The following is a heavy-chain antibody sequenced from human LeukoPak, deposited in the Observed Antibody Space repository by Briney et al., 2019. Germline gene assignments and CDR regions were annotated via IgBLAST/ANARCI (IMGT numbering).Heavy chain of an antibody. CDR2: IYTSGST. D-gene: IGHD3-22*01. CDR3: ARVPSGPYYPVYYYGLDL. Sequence: SETLSLTCSVSGGSISSFYWSWIRQPANKRLEWIGRIYTSGSTHYSPSLKSRVTMSVDTSKNQFSLKLNSVTAADTAVYYCARVPSGPYYPVYYYGLDLWGQGITVTVSS. CDR1: GGSISSFY. J-gene: IGHJ6*02. V-gene: IGHV4-4*07.